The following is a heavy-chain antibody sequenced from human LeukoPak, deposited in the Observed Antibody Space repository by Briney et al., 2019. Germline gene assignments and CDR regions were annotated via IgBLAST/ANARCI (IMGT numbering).Heavy chain of an antibody. V-gene: IGHV1-8*02. CDR3: ARGSIAAAGNYYYYGMDV. CDR2: MNPNSGNT. Sequence: GASVKVSCKASGYTFTSYYMHWVRQATGQGLEWMGWMNPNSGNTGYAQKFQGRVTMTRNTSISTAYMELSSLRSEDTAVYYCARGSIAAAGNYYYYGMDVWGQGTTVTVSS. CDR1: GYTFTSYY. J-gene: IGHJ6*02. D-gene: IGHD6-13*01.